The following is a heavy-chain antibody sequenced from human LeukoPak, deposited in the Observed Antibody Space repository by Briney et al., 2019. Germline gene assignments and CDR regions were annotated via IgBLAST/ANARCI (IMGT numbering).Heavy chain of an antibody. CDR2: IYTSGST. V-gene: IGHV4-4*07. J-gene: IGHJ4*02. D-gene: IGHD3-22*01. Sequence: SETLSLTCTVSGGSISSYYWSWIRQPAGKGLEWIGRIYTSGSTNYNPSLKSRVTISVDTSKNQFSLKLSSVTAADTAVYYCARQGYYYDSSGYYPFDYWGQGTLVTVSS. CDR3: ARQGYYYDSSGYYPFDY. CDR1: GGSISSYY.